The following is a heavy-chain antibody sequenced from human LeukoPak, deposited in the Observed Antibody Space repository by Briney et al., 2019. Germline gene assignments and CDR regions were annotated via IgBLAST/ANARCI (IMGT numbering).Heavy chain of an antibody. Sequence: GGSLRLSCAASGFTFSSYAMHWVRQAPGKGLEWVAVISYDGSNKYYADSVKGRFTISRDNSKNTLYLQMNSLRAEDTAMYYCAKDRGAYSSSSDHWGQGTLVTVSS. V-gene: IGHV3-30-3*01. D-gene: IGHD6-6*01. CDR1: GFTFSSYA. CDR3: AKDRGAYSSSSDH. J-gene: IGHJ4*02. CDR2: ISYDGSNK.